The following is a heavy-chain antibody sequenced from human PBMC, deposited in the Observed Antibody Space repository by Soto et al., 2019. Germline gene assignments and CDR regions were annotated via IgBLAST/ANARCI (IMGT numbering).Heavy chain of an antibody. CDR3: ARSYGSAYDILTGTQGFDP. V-gene: IGHV4-39*01. J-gene: IGHJ5*02. CDR1: GGSISSSSYY. CDR2: IYYSGST. D-gene: IGHD3-9*01. Sequence: QLQLQESGPGLVKPSETLSLTCTVSGGSISSSSYYWGWIRQPPGKGLEWIGSIYYSGSTYYNPSLKSRVTISVDTSKNQFSLKLSSVTAADTAVYYCARSYGSAYDILTGTQGFDPWGQGTLVTVSS.